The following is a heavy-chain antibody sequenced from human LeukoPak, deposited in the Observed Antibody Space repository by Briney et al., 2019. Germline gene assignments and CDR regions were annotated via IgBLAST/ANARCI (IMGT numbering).Heavy chain of an antibody. V-gene: IGHV3-23*01. CDR2: ISRGGGST. CDR1: GFIFSSYA. CDR3: AKLYGSGTYYNLFDY. J-gene: IGHJ4*02. Sequence: PGGSLRLSCAASGFIFSSYAMSWVRQAPGKGLEWVSAISRGGGSTYHADSVKGRFTISRDNSKNTLYLQMTSLRADDTAVYYCAKLYGSGTYYNLFDYWGQGTLVTVSS. D-gene: IGHD3-10*01.